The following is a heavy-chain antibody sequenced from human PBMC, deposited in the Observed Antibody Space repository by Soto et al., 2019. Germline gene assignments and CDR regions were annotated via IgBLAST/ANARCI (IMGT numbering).Heavy chain of an antibody. V-gene: IGHV3-64D*08. CDR1: GFTFSSYA. CDR2: ISSNGGST. CDR3: VKVMSRIAVAGPDDAFDI. J-gene: IGHJ3*02. Sequence: PGGSLRLSCSASGFTFSSYAMHWVRQAPGKGLEYVSAISSNGGSTYYADSVKGRFTISRDNSKNTLYLQMSSLRAEDTAVYYCVKVMSRIAVAGPDDAFDIWGQGTMVTVSS. D-gene: IGHD6-19*01.